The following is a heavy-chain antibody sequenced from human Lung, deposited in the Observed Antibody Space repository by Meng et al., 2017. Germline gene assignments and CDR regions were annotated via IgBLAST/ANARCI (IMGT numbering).Heavy chain of an antibody. J-gene: IGHJ4*02. V-gene: IGHV1-2*06. CDR1: GYTFPDYW. Sequence: VERVQAGAEVKKPGAYVKVSCKASGYTFPDYWLHWVRRAPGQGLEWMGRINPKSGDTHYAQRFQGRVTMTGDTSISTAYMELSGLRSDDTAMYYCARDEDISAAGKLFGDYWGQGTLVTVSS. D-gene: IGHD6-13*01. CDR2: INPKSGDT. CDR3: ARDEDISAAGKLFGDY.